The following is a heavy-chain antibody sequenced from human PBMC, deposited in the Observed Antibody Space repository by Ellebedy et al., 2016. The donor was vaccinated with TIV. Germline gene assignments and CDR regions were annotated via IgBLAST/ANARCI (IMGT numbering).Heavy chain of an antibody. Sequence: ASVKVSCXASGYTFTSYYMHWVRQAPGQGLEWMGIINPSGGSTSYAQKFQGRVTMTRDTSTSTVYMELSSLRSEDTAVYYCARVRPRAGGDCYSQCHTNFDYWGQGTLVTVSS. CDR2: INPSGGST. J-gene: IGHJ4*02. CDR1: GYTFTSYY. D-gene: IGHD2-21*02. CDR3: ARVRPRAGGDCYSQCHTNFDY. V-gene: IGHV1-46*01.